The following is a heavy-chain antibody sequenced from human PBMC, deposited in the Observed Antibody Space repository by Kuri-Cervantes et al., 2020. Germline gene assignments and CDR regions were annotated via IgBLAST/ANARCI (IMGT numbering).Heavy chain of an antibody. D-gene: IGHD1-26*01. CDR2: INPSGDSA. V-gene: IGHV1-46*01. CDR3: ARGVSGSYQYYFDY. J-gene: IGHJ4*02. Sequence: ASVKVSCKAPGNTFTSYYMHWVRQVPGQGLEWMGIINPSGDSAKYAQKFQGRVTMTRDTSTSTLYMELNSLNSEDTAVYFCARGVSGSYQYYFDYWGQGTLVTVSS. CDR1: GNTFTSYY.